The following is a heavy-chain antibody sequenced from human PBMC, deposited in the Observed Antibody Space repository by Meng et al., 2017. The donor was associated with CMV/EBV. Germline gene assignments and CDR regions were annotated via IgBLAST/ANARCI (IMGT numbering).Heavy chain of an antibody. D-gene: IGHD2-8*01. CDR2: ISSSGSTI. Sequence: GESLKISCAASGFTFSSYEMNWVRQAPGKGLEWVSYISSSGSTIYYAASVKGRFTISRDNAKNSLYLQMNSLRAEDTAVYYCASLYGLYTAAHKRVHDYWGQGTLVTVSS. CDR1: GFTFSSYE. J-gene: IGHJ4*02. CDR3: ASLYGLYTAAHKRVHDY. V-gene: IGHV3-48*03.